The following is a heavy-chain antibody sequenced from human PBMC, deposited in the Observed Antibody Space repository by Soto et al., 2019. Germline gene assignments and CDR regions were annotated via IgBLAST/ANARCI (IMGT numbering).Heavy chain of an antibody. CDR1: GFTFSSYA. Sequence: EVQLLESGGGLVQPGGSLRLSCAASGFTFSSYAMSWVRQAPGKGLEWVSAISGSGGSTYYADSVKGRFTISSDNSKNTLYLQMNSLRAEDTAVYYCAKGRLAYYYYGMDVWGQGTTVTVSS. CDR2: ISGSGGST. D-gene: IGHD2-21*01. J-gene: IGHJ6*02. CDR3: AKGRLAYYYYGMDV. V-gene: IGHV3-23*01.